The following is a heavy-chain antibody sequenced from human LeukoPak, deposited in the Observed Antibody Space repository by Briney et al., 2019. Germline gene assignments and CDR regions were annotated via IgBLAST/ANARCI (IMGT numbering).Heavy chain of an antibody. CDR1: GFTFSTYA. CDR3: ARDLHVAAIDY. CDR2: IWFDGSTK. Sequence: PGGSLRLSCAASGFTFSTYAMHWVRQAPGKGLEWVAIIWFDGSTKYYADSAKGRFTISRDNSKNTLYLQVNSLRAEDTAVYYCARDLHVAAIDYWGQGTLVSVSS. V-gene: IGHV3-33*01. J-gene: IGHJ4*02. D-gene: IGHD2-2*02.